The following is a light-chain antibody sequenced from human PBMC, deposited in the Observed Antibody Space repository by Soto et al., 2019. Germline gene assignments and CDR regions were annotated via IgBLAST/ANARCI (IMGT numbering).Light chain of an antibody. J-gene: IGKJ2*01. Sequence: DVVMTQSPLSLPATLGQPASISCRSSQSLAYSDGNTSLNWFQQRPGQSPRRLIYKVSNRDSGVPDRFSGSGSATDLTLKISRVEAEDVGVYYCMQGTHWPPYTFGQGTKLEIK. CDR1: QSLAYSDGNTS. CDR3: MQGTHWPPYT. CDR2: KVS. V-gene: IGKV2-30*01.